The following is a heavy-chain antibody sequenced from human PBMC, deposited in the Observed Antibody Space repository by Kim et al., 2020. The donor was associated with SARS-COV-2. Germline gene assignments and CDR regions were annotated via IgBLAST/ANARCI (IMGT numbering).Heavy chain of an antibody. D-gene: IGHD3-22*01. CDR2: INPSGGST. CDR1: GYTFTSYY. J-gene: IGHJ1*01. Sequence: ASVKVSCKASGYTFTSYYMHWVRQAPGQGLEWMGIINPSGGSTSYAQKFQGRVTMTRDTSTSTVYMELSSLRSEDTAVYYCARVTDSDYYDSSGYPATAEYFQHWGQGTLVTVSS. V-gene: IGHV1-46*01. CDR3: ARVTDSDYYDSSGYPATAEYFQH.